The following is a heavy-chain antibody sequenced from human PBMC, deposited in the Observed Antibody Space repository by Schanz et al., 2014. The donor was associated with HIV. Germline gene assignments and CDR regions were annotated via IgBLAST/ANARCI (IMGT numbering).Heavy chain of an antibody. V-gene: IGHV3-30*18. D-gene: IGHD3-22*01. CDR1: GFNFNSYG. Sequence: QEQLVESGGGVVQPGRSLRLSCVASGFNFNSYGMHWVRQAPGKGLEWVAVISYDGTKKHYADSVKGRFTISRDNSKNSLSLLIKSLRADDAAVYYCAKDRNYYDSKYIGKGNYYYYYGMDDWGQGTTVTVSS. CDR2: ISYDGTKK. CDR3: AKDRNYYDSKYIGKGNYYYYYGMDD. J-gene: IGHJ6*02.